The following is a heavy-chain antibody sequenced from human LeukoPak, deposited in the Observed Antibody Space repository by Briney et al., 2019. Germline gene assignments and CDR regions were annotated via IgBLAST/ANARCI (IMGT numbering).Heavy chain of an antibody. J-gene: IGHJ4*02. CDR3: ARGGEYCGGDCYSFDY. CDR1: GYTFTSYG. D-gene: IGHD2-21*02. V-gene: IGHV1-18*01. CDR2: ISAYNGNT. Sequence: ASVKVSFKASGYTFTSYGISWVRQAPGQGLEWMGWISAYNGNTNYAQKLQGRVTMTTDTSTSTAYMELRSLRPDDTAVYYCARGGEYCGGDCYSFDYWGQGTLVTVSS.